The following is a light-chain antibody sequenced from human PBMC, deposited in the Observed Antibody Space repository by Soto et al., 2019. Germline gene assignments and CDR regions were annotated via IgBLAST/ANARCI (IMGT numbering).Light chain of an antibody. CDR1: QRVSNY. CDR2: DIS. J-gene: IGKJ2*01. V-gene: IGKV3-11*01. CDR3: PQSNAWPRNT. Sequence: DIVLTQFPATLSLSPGERATLSCRASQRVSNYLAWYQQKPGQAPRLLIYDISNSATGIPARFIGGDSGTDFTLLISSLEPEDSAVSYCPQSNAWPRNTFGQGTKLEIK.